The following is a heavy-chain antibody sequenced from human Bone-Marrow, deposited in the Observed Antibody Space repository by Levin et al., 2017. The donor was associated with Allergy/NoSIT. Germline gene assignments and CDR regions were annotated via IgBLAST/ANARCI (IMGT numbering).Heavy chain of an antibody. V-gene: IGHV1-2*02. D-gene: IGHD5-12*01. J-gene: IGHJ3*01. Sequence: ASVKVSCRASGYTFTGFYVHWVRQAPGQRLEWMGWIDPRSGGTKYAQKFQGRLSMSRDTAITTAYMDLSSLRSDDTAVYYCARDSPDYMRSFDVWGQGTMVTVSS. CDR3: ARDSPDYMRSFDV. CDR2: IDPRSGGT. CDR1: GYTFTGFY.